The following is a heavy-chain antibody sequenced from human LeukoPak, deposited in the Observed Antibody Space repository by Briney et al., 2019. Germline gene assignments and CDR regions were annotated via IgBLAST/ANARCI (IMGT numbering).Heavy chain of an antibody. CDR2: IYHSGST. D-gene: IGHD1-26*01. V-gene: IGHV4-30-2*01. Sequence: SETLSLTCTVSGGSISSGGYYWSWIRQPPGKGLEWIGYIYHSGSTYYNPSLKSRVTISVDRSKNQFSLKLSSVTAANTAVYYCARGSQGDWFDPWGQGTLVTVSS. CDR3: ARGSQGDWFDP. J-gene: IGHJ5*02. CDR1: GGSISSGGYY.